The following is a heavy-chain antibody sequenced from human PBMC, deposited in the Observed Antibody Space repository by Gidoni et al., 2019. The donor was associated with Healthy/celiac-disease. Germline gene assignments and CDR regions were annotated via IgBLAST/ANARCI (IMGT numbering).Heavy chain of an antibody. CDR3: AKDFALEYQLLSV. CDR2: IRYDGSNK. J-gene: IGHJ6*04. V-gene: IGHV3-30*02. Sequence: QVQLVESGGGAVQPGGSLRLSCAESGFTFSSCGMHWVRQAPGKGLGWVAFIRYDGSNKYYADSVKGRFTISRDNSKNTLYLQMNSLRAEDTAVYYCAKDFALEYQLLSVWGKGTTVTVSS. D-gene: IGHD2-2*01. CDR1: GFTFSSCG.